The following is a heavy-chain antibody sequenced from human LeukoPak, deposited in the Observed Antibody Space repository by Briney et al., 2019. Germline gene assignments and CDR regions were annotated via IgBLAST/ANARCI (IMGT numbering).Heavy chain of an antibody. CDR2: ISYDGTDK. V-gene: IGHV3-30*04. D-gene: IGHD6-13*01. Sequence: GGSLRLSCAASGLTFSSSAMHWVRQAPGKRLQWVAVISYDGTDKYTADSVKGRFTISRDNSKNTVYLQMNSLRAEDTAVYYCARGRYSSTWVSFDYWGQGTLVTVSS. J-gene: IGHJ4*02. CDR3: ARGRYSSTWVSFDY. CDR1: GLTFSSSA.